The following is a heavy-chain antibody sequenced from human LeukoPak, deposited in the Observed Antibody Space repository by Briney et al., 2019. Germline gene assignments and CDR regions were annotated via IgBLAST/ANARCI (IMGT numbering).Heavy chain of an antibody. Sequence: QSGGSLRLPCAASGFTFSSYAMSWVRQAPGKGLEWVSAISGSGGSTYYADSVKGRFTISRDNSKNTLYLQMNSLRAEDTAVYYCAKDRGGYCSGGSCYNDYWGQGTLVTVSS. D-gene: IGHD2-15*01. J-gene: IGHJ4*02. CDR1: GFTFSSYA. CDR2: ISGSGGST. V-gene: IGHV3-23*01. CDR3: AKDRGGYCSGGSCYNDY.